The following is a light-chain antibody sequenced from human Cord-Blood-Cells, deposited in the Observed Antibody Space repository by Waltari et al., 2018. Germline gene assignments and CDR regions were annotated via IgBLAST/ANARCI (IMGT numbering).Light chain of an antibody. Sequence: ELVLTQSPATLSLSPGERATLSCRASQSVSSYLAWYQQKPGQAPRLLIHDASNRATGIPARFSGSESGTDFTLTISSLEPEDFAVYYCQQRSNWLFTFGPGTKVDIK. CDR3: QQRSNWLFT. V-gene: IGKV3-11*01. CDR1: QSVSSY. J-gene: IGKJ3*01. CDR2: DAS.